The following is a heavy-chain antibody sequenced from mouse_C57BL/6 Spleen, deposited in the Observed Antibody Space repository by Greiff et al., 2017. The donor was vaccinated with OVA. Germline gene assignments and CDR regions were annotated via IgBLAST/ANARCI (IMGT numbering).Heavy chain of an antibody. J-gene: IGHJ2*01. CDR2: ISNGGGST. D-gene: IGHD2-5*01. CDR1: GFTFSDYY. CDR3: ARQALYSNYFDY. V-gene: IGHV5-12*01. Sequence: EVKVVESGGGLVQPGGSLKLSCAASGFTFSDYYMYWVRQTPEKRLEWVAYISNGGGSTYYPDTVKGRFTISRDNAKNTLYLQMSRLKSEDTAMYYCARQALYSNYFDYWGQGTTLTVSS.